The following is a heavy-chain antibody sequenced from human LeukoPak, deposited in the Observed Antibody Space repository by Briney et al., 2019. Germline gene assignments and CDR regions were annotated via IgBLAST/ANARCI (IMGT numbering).Heavy chain of an antibody. CDR2: ISRSSDYT. CDR1: GFSFSDYY. J-gene: IGHJ4*02. CDR3: AKEAPYCGGDCYGVFDY. D-gene: IGHD2-21*02. Sequence: PGGSLRLSCAASGFSFSDYYMSWIRQAPGKGLEWVSYISRSSDYTNYADSVKGRFTISRDNAKDSLYLQMNSLRADDTAVYYCAKEAPYCGGDCYGVFDYWGQGNLVTVSS. V-gene: IGHV3-11*05.